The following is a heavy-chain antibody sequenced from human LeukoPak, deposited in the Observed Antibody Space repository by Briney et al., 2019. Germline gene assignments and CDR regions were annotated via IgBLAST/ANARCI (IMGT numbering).Heavy chain of an antibody. V-gene: IGHV3-23*01. CDR2: ISGTGYTT. CDR3: AKPSSGYGSFDS. D-gene: IGHD6-19*01. J-gene: IGHJ4*02. CDR1: GFTFSSYA. Sequence: GGSLRLSCTASGFTFSSYAMTWVRQAPGKGLEWVSIISGTGYTTYYADSVKGRFTISRDNSENTLYLQMNSLKAEDTAVYYCAKPSSGYGSFDSWGQGTLVTVSS.